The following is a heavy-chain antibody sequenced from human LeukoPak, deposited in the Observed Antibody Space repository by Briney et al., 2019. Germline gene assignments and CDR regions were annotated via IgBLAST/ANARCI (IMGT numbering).Heavy chain of an antibody. CDR1: GYSISSGYF. V-gene: IGHV4-38-2*02. J-gene: IGHJ5*02. CDR3: ARMFRSSWYINWFDP. D-gene: IGHD6-13*01. CDR2: IYHSGST. Sequence: PSETLSLTCTVSGYSISSGYFWGWIQQPPGKGLEWIGSIYHSGSTSYNPSLKSRLTISVDTSKNQFSLKLNFVTAADTAMYYCARMFRSSWYINWFDPWGQGTLVTVSS.